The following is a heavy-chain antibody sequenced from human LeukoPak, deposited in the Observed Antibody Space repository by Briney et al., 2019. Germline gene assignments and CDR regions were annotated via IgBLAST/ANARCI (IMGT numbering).Heavy chain of an antibody. Sequence: GGSLRLSCAASGFTFSSYAMLWVRQAPGKGLEWVAVISYDGSNKYYADSVKGRFTISRDNSKNTLYLQMNSLRAEDTAVYYCASEGYDILTGNGYYFDYWGQGTLVTVSS. V-gene: IGHV3-30*04. CDR1: GFTFSSYA. CDR2: ISYDGSNK. J-gene: IGHJ4*02. CDR3: ASEGYDILTGNGYYFDY. D-gene: IGHD3-9*01.